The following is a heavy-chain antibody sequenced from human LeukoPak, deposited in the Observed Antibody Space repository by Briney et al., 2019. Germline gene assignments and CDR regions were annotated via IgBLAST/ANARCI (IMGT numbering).Heavy chain of an antibody. CDR1: GGSISSGGYY. Sequence: SEALSLTCTVSGGSISSGGYYWSWIRQHPGKGLEWIGYIYYSESTNYNPSLKSRVTISVDTSKNQFSLKLSSVTAADTAVYYCARSLDPWFDPGAREPWSPSSQ. CDR3: ARSLDPWFDP. J-gene: IGHJ5*02. V-gene: IGHV4-61*08. D-gene: IGHD1-1*01. CDR2: IYYSEST.